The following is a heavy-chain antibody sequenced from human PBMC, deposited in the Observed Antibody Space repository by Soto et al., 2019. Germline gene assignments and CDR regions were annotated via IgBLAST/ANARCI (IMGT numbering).Heavy chain of an antibody. CDR1: GGSFSGYY. V-gene: IGHV4-34*01. Sequence: QVQLQQWGAGLLKPSETLSLTCAVYGGSFSGYYWSWIRQPPGKGLEWIGEINHSGSTNYNPSLKSRVTISVDTSKNQFSLKLSSVTAADTAVYYCARGIVATNRDYYYYYMDVWGKGTTVTVSS. D-gene: IGHD5-12*01. J-gene: IGHJ6*03. CDR3: ARGIVATNRDYYYYYMDV. CDR2: INHSGST.